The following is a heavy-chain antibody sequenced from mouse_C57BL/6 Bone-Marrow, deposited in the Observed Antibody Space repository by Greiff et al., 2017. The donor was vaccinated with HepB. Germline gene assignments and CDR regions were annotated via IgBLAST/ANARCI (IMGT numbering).Heavy chain of an antibody. CDR2: IYPRSGNT. V-gene: IGHV1-81*01. D-gene: IGHD1-1*01. CDR3: ARGYYGSSEVAY. CDR1: GYTFTSYG. Sequence: QVQLQQSGAELARPGASVKLSCQASGYTFTSYGISWVKQRTGQGLEWIGEIYPRSGNTYYNEKFKGKATLTADKSSSTAYMELRSLTSEDSAVYFCARGYYGSSEVAYWGQGTLVTVSA. J-gene: IGHJ3*01.